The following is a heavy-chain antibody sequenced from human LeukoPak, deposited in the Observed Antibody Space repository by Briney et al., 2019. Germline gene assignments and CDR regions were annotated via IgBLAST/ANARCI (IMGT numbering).Heavy chain of an antibody. CDR3: AGHDPRGSYYYYYMDV. J-gene: IGHJ6*03. CDR2: IYYSGST. CDR1: GGSITSYY. Sequence: SETLSLTCTVSGGSITSYYWSWIRQPPGKGLEWIGYIYYSGSTHYNPSLKSRVTISVDTSKNQFSLRLRSVTAADTAVYYCAGHDPRGSYYYYYMDVWGKGTTVTVS. V-gene: IGHV4-59*01.